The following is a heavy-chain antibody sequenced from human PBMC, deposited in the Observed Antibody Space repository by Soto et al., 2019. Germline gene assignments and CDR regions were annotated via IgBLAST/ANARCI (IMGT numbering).Heavy chain of an antibody. CDR2: ISSSSSTI. CDR3: ARDDGPAYYYGSGIDY. CDR1: GFTFSSYS. V-gene: IGHV3-48*01. Sequence: GGSLSLSCAASGFTFSSYSMNWVRQAPGKGLEWVSYISSSSSTIYYADSVKGRFTISRDNAKNSLYLQMNSLRAEDTAVYYCARDDGPAYYYGSGIDYWGQGTLVTVSS. J-gene: IGHJ4*02. D-gene: IGHD3-10*01.